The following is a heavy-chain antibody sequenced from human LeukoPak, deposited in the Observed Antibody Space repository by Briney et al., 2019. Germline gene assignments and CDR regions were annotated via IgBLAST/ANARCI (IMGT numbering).Heavy chain of an antibody. CDR1: GVSFNDYY. V-gene: IGHV4-34*01. Sequence: SETLSLTCAVSGVSFNDYYWSWVRQTPGKGLEWIGEINHSGYTNDSPSFKSRVTISIDTSRKQFSLNLRSVTVADTGIYYCTRMTTGHDYWGQGTLVTVSS. D-gene: IGHD4-17*01. CDR3: TRMTTGHDY. CDR2: INHSGYT. J-gene: IGHJ4*02.